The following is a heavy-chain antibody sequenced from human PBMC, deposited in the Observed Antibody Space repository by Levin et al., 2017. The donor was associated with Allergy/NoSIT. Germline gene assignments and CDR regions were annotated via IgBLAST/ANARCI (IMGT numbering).Heavy chain of an antibody. J-gene: IGHJ4*02. CDR3: AKSSAHATQTARGCYFNY. CDR1: GVTFEDYA. CDR2: ISWNSDTI. Sequence: SLKISCVVSGVTFEDYAIHWVRQAPGKGLEWVSGISWNSDTIDYADSVRGRFTISRDNAETSVYLQMNSLKPEDTALYYCAKSSAHATQTARGCYFNYWGQGTLVTVSS. V-gene: IGHV3-9*01. D-gene: IGHD6-19*01.